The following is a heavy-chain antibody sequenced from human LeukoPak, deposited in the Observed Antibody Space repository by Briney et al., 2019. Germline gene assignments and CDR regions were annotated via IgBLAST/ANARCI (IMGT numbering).Heavy chain of an antibody. D-gene: IGHD6-6*01. Sequence: PGGSLRLSCAASGFTFSSYAMHWVRQAPGKGLEWVAVISYDGSNKYYADSVKGRFTISRDNAKNTLYLRMNSLRAEDTAVYYCARGGVYSTSAVDYWGQGTLVTVSS. V-gene: IGHV3-30*04. CDR2: ISYDGSNK. CDR3: ARGGVYSTSAVDY. J-gene: IGHJ4*02. CDR1: GFTFSSYA.